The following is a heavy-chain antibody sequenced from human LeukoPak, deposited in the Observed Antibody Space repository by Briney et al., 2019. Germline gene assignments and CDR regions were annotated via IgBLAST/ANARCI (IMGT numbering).Heavy chain of an antibody. Sequence: SETLSLTCTVSGGSMSSSYWSWIRQPPGKGLEWLGYIYYTGSPKSNPSLKSRVTISLDTFKNQFSLRLSSVTAADTAVYYCARRRQITFYSPYAFDMWGQGTMVTVSS. CDR3: ARRRQITFYSPYAFDM. J-gene: IGHJ3*02. D-gene: IGHD2/OR15-2a*01. V-gene: IGHV4-59*08. CDR2: IYYTGSP. CDR1: GGSMSSSY.